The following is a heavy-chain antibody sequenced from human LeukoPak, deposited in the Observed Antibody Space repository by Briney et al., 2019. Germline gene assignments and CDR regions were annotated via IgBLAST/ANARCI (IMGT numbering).Heavy chain of an antibody. Sequence: PGGSLRLSCAGSGFTLSSYTMNWVCQAPGKGLEWVSCMSSSGTTISYADSVKGRFTISRDNAKNSFFLQMNSLRAEDTAVYYCARGWGGFDYWGQGILVTVSS. CDR1: GFTLSSYT. CDR3: ARGWGGFDY. V-gene: IGHV3-48*01. J-gene: IGHJ4*02. CDR2: MSSSGTTI. D-gene: IGHD3-16*01.